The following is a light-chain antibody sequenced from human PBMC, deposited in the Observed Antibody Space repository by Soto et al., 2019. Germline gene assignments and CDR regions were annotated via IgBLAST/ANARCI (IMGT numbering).Light chain of an antibody. J-gene: IGLJ3*02. Sequence: QSALTQPPSASGTPGQSVTIPCTGTSSDVGDYNYVSWYQQHPGKAPKLMIYEVSRRPSGVPDRFSGSKSGNTASLTVSGLQAEDEADYYCSSYTSTSTLWLFGGGTKVTVL. CDR1: SSDVGDYNY. CDR3: SSYTSTSTLWL. CDR2: EVS. V-gene: IGLV2-8*01.